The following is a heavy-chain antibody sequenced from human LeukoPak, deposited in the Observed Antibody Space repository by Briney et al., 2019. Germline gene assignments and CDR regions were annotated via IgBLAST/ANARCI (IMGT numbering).Heavy chain of an antibody. V-gene: IGHV3-33*01. Sequence: GRSLRLSCAASGFTFSSYGMHWVRPTPGKGLEWVTIIWSDGTNKYYADSVKGRFTISRDNSKNTLYLQMNSLRAEDTAVYYCARGSGSFSGGFDYWGQGTLVTVSS. J-gene: IGHJ4*02. CDR1: GFTFSSYG. CDR2: IWSDGTNK. D-gene: IGHD1-26*01. CDR3: ARGSGSFSGGFDY.